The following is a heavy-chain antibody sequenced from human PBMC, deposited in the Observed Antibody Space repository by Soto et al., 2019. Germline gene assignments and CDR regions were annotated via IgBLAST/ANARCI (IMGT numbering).Heavy chain of an antibody. CDR2: ISSSSSYT. CDR1: GFTFSDYY. Sequence: GGSLRLSCAASGFTFSDYYMSWIRQAPGKGLEWVSYISSSSSYTNYADSVKGRFTISRDNAKNSLYLQMNSLGAEDTAVYYCARHFKYYDPPLAFDIWGQGTMVTVSS. D-gene: IGHD3-3*01. J-gene: IGHJ3*02. CDR3: ARHFKYYDPPLAFDI. V-gene: IGHV3-11*06.